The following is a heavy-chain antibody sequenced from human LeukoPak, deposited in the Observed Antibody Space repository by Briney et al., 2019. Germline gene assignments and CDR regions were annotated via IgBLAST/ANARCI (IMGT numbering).Heavy chain of an antibody. D-gene: IGHD5-24*01. CDR1: VFTFSTYN. J-gene: IGHJ3*02. V-gene: IGHV3-21*01. CDR2: ISSSSSYI. CDR3: ARERDGYTHDAFDI. Sequence: GGSLRLSCAASVFTFSTYNMNWVRQAPGKGLEWVSSISSSSSYIYYADSVKGRFTISRDNAKNSLYVQMNSLRAEDTAVYYCARERDGYTHDAFDIWGQGTMVTVSS.